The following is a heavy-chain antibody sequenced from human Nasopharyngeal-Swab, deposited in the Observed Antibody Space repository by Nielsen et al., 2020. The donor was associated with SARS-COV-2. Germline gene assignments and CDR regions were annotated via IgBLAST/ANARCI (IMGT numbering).Heavy chain of an antibody. CDR1: GYTFTSYD. J-gene: IGHJ4*02. CDR2: INPSGGST. V-gene: IGHV1-46*01. D-gene: IGHD6-13*01. CDR3: ARDQASIAAMAY. Sequence: ASVKVSCKASGYTFTSYDINWVRQAPGQGLEWMGIINPSGGSTSYAQKFQGRVTMTRDTSTSTVYMELSSLRSEDTAVYYCARDQASIAAMAYWGQGTLVTVSS.